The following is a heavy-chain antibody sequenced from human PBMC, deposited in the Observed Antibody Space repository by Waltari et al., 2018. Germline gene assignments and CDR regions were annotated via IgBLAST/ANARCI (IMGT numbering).Heavy chain of an antibody. Sequence: EVQLVESGGGLVQPGGSLRLSCAASGFTFSSYWMHWVRQPPGKGLVCVSRDNSDESSTSYAESVKGRFTISRDNAKNTLYLQMNSLRAEDTAVYYCAREGTGAGALILDYWGQGTLVTVSS. J-gene: IGHJ4*02. CDR3: AREGTGAGALILDY. CDR2: DNSDESST. V-gene: IGHV3-74*01. CDR1: GFTFSSYW. D-gene: IGHD3-16*01.